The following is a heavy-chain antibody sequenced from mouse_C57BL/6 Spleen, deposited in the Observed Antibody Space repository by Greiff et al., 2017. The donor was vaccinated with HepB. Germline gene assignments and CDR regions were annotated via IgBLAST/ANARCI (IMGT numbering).Heavy chain of an antibody. CDR3: ARLTAQATAWFAY. J-gene: IGHJ3*01. Sequence: EVQRVESGGDLVKPGGSLKLSCAASGFTFSSYGMSWVRQTPDKRLEWVATISSGGSYTYYPDSVKGRFTISRDNAKNTLYLQMSSLKSEDTAMYYCARLTAQATAWFAYWGQGTLVTVSA. V-gene: IGHV5-6*01. D-gene: IGHD3-2*02. CDR1: GFTFSSYG. CDR2: ISSGGSYT.